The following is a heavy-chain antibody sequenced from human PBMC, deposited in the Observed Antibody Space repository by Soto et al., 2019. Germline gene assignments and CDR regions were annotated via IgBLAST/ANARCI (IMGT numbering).Heavy chain of an antibody. J-gene: IGHJ4*02. Sequence: GGSLRLSCAAAGFPYSSYGMHWVRQAPGKGLEWVAVIWYDGSNKYYADSVKGRFTISRDNSKNTLYLQMNSLRAEDTAVYYCARDLSSYGSANLDYWGQGTLVTVSS. D-gene: IGHD3-10*01. CDR3: ARDLSSYGSANLDY. CDR2: IWYDGSNK. V-gene: IGHV3-33*01. CDR1: GFPYSSYG.